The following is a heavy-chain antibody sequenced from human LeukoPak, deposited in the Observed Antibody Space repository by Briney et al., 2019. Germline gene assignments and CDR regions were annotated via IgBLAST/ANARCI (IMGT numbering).Heavy chain of an antibody. Sequence: GGSLRLSCAASGFTFDDYAMHWVRQAPGKGLEWVSGISWNSGSIGYADSVKGRFTISRDNAKNSLYLQMNSLRAEDTALYYCAKDIRVTYDWSGVYSSSAFDYWGQGTLVTVSS. V-gene: IGHV3-9*01. J-gene: IGHJ4*02. CDR1: GFTFDDYA. CDR3: AKDIRVTYDWSGVYSSSAFDY. D-gene: IGHD6-13*01. CDR2: ISWNSGSI.